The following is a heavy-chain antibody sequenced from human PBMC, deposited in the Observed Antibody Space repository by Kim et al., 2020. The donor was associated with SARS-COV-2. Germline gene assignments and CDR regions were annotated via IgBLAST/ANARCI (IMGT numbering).Heavy chain of an antibody. CDR1: GGSFSDYY. Sequence: SETLSLTCAVYGGSFSDYYWTWIRQPPGKGLEWIGEIHHSGRTKDNPSLKGRATISVDTSKNQFPLKLSYVTAADTAFFYCSRKVLGLQSDSWGQGTLVT. CDR3: SRKVLGLQSDS. CDR2: IHHSGRT. J-gene: IGHJ5*01. V-gene: IGHV4-34*04.